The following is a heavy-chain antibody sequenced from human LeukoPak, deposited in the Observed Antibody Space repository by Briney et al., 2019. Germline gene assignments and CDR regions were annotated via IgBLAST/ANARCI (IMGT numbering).Heavy chain of an antibody. V-gene: IGHV4-61*08. J-gene: IGHJ4*02. CDR1: GASVRSAGYH. CDR3: ARTQSQSGSYRDYFGY. D-gene: IGHD1-26*01. Sequence: SETLSLTCTVSGASVRSAGYHWSWLRQPPGGGLEWIGYIYYISNTNYTPSLKSRVTMSVDPSKKQFSLTLNSVTAAHTPVYFCARTQSQSGSYRDYFGYWGQGPLVTVSS. CDR2: IYYISNT.